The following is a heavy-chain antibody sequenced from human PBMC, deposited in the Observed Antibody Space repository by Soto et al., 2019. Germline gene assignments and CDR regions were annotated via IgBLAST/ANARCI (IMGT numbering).Heavy chain of an antibody. J-gene: IGHJ6*02. D-gene: IGHD3-9*01. V-gene: IGHV4-30-2*01. CDR2: IYHSGST. CDR3: ARRNWLKPYYYYYGMDV. Sequence: SETLPLTGAGSGGSMSSGGYSWSWIRRPPGKGREWIGYIYHSGSTNYNPSLKRRVTISVDTSKNQSSLKLSSVTAADTAVYYCARRNWLKPYYYYYGMDVWGQGTTVTVSS. CDR1: GGSMSSGGYS.